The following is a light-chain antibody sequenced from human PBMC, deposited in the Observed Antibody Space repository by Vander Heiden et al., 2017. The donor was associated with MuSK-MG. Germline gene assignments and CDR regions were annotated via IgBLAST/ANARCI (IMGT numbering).Light chain of an antibody. Sequence: DSQMTQSPSTLSASVGDRVTITCLASQSISNWLAWYQQKPGKAPKLLIYDVSTLESGVPSRFSGSGSGTEFTLTISSLQPDDFATYYCQHENSDSGTFGQGTKVEIK. V-gene: IGKV1-5*01. J-gene: IGKJ1*01. CDR1: QSISNW. CDR3: QHENSDSGT. CDR2: DVS.